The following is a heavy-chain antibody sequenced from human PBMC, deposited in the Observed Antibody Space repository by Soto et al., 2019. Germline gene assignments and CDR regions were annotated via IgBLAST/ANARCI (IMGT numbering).Heavy chain of an antibody. J-gene: IGHJ4*02. Sequence: GGSLRLSCAASGFTFSSYGMHWVRQAPGKGLEWVAVISYDGSNKYYADSVKGRFTISRDNSKNTLYLQMNSLRAEDTAVYYCAKDGADYGDYEDYYFDYWGQGTLVTVSS. CDR1: GFTFSSYG. D-gene: IGHD4-17*01. CDR3: AKDGADYGDYEDYYFDY. V-gene: IGHV3-30*18. CDR2: ISYDGSNK.